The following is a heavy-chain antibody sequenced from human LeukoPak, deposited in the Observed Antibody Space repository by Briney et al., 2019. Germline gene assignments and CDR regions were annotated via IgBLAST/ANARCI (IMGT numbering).Heavy chain of an antibody. J-gene: IGHJ4*02. CDR2: IIPIFGTA. CDR3: ASEMATNGDFDY. D-gene: IGHD5-24*01. Sequence: ASVKVSCKASGGTFSSYAISWVRQAPGQGLEWMGGIIPIFGTANYAQKFQGRVTITADESTSTAYMELSSLRSEDTAVYYCASEMATNGDFDYWGQGTLVTVSS. CDR1: GGTFSSYA. V-gene: IGHV1-69*13.